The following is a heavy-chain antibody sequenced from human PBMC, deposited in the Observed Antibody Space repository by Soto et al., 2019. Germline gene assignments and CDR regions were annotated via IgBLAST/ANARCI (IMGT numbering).Heavy chain of an antibody. D-gene: IGHD6-13*01. Sequence: ASVKVSCKASGYTFTSYAIHWVRQAPGQRLEWMGWINAGNGNTKYSQKFQGRVTITRDTSASTAYMELSSLRSEDTAVYYCARISVDSSSWYLDYWGQGTLVTVSS. J-gene: IGHJ4*02. CDR2: INAGNGNT. V-gene: IGHV1-3*01. CDR3: ARISVDSSSWYLDY. CDR1: GYTFTSYA.